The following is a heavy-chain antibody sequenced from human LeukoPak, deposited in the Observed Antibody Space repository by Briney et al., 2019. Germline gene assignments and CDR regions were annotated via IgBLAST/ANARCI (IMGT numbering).Heavy chain of an antibody. CDR2: ISAYNGNT. CDR3: ARDSTSFTIFGVVTSDY. J-gene: IGHJ4*02. V-gene: IGHV1-18*01. Sequence: ASVKVSCKASGYTFTSYGISWVRQAPGQGLEWMGWISAYNGNTNYAQKLKGRVTMTTDTSTSTDYMELRSLRSDDTAVYYCARDSTSFTIFGVVTSDYWGQGTLVTVSS. CDR1: GYTFTSYG. D-gene: IGHD3-3*01.